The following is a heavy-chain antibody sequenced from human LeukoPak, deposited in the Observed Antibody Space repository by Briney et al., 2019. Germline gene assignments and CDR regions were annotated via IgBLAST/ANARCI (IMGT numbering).Heavy chain of an antibody. CDR1: GFTFSSYS. Sequence: GGSLRLSCAASGFTFSSYSMNWVRQAPGKGLEWVSFISSRSGTTYYADSVKGGFTISRDNAKNSLYLQMNSLRDEDTAVYYCARGADSSDYYSLFDYWGQGTLVTVSS. V-gene: IGHV3-48*02. D-gene: IGHD3-22*01. J-gene: IGHJ4*02. CDR2: ISSRSGTT. CDR3: ARGADSSDYYSLFDY.